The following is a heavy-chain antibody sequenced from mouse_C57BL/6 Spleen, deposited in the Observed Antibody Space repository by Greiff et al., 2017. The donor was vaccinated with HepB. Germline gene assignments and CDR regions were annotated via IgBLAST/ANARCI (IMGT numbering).Heavy chain of an antibody. D-gene: IGHD1-1*01. J-gene: IGHJ4*01. V-gene: IGHV5-17*01. CDR3: ARDYYGSRALCAMDY. Sequence: EVMLVESGGGLVKPGGSLKLSCAASGFTFSDYGMHWVRQAPEKGLEWVAYISSGSSTIYYADTVKGRFTITRDNAKNTLFLQMTSLRSEDTAMYYCARDYYGSRALCAMDYWGQGTSVTVSS. CDR1: GFTFSDYG. CDR2: ISSGSSTI.